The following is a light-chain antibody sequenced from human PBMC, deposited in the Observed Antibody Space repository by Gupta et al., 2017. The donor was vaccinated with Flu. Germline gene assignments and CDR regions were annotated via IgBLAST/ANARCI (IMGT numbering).Light chain of an antibody. J-gene: IGLJ3*02. V-gene: IGLV1-40*01. CDR2: DDR. CDR1: SSNSGAGYG. Sequence: QSVLTQPPSVSGAPGQRVTISCTGSSSNSGAGYGVHWYQQLPRSVPKLLIYDDRRRPSGIPDRFSGSRSGTSASLAITGLQAEDEADYYCQAYDNSLRGSVFGGGTKLTVL. CDR3: QAYDNSLRGSV.